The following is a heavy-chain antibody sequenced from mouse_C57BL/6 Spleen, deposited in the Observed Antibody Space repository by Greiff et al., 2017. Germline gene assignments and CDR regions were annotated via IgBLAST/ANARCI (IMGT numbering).Heavy chain of an antibody. CDR2: IWSDGST. J-gene: IGHJ4*01. D-gene: IGHD1-1*01. CDR3: ARHGYYYGSSYDYYAMDY. CDR1: GFSLTSYG. V-gene: IGHV2-6-1*01. Sequence: QVQLQQSGPGLVAPSQSLSITCTVSGFSLTSYGVHWVRQPPGKGLEWLVVIWSDGSTTYNSALKSRLSISKDNSKSQVFLKMNSLQTDDTAMYYCARHGYYYGSSYDYYAMDYGGQGTSVTVSS.